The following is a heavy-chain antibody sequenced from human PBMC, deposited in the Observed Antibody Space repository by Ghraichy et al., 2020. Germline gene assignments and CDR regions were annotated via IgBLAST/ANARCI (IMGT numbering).Heavy chain of an antibody. CDR1: GGSISSSSYY. CDR3: ASTRGYSYGLGGHGF. Sequence: SETLSLTCTVSGGSISSSSYYWGWIRQPPGKGLEWIGSIYYSGSTYYNPSLKSRVTISVDTSKNQFSLKLSSVTAADTAVYYCASTRGYSYGLGGHGFWGQGTMVTVSS. D-gene: IGHD5-18*01. CDR2: IYYSGST. V-gene: IGHV4-39*01. J-gene: IGHJ3*01.